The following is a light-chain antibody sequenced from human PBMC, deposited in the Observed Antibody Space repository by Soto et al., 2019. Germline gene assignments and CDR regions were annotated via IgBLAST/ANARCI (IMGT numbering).Light chain of an antibody. Sequence: DIVMTQSPDSLAVSLGDRATINCKSSRSLLYGSKNESFLAWYRQRPGQPPKLLIYWASTRDSGIPDRFIGSGSGTDFTLTISSLQAEDVAVYYCQQYGNFPYTFGPGTKVQIK. J-gene: IGKJ2*01. CDR2: WAS. V-gene: IGKV4-1*01. CDR3: QQYGNFPYT. CDR1: RSLLYGSKNESF.